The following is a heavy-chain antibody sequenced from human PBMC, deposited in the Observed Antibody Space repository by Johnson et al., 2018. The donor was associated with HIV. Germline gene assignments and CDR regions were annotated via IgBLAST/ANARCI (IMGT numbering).Heavy chain of an antibody. D-gene: IGHD2-21*01. J-gene: IGHJ3*02. CDR2: ISYEGNNK. Sequence: QMLLVESGGGVVQPGRSLRLSCVASGFTFNNYDMDWVRQAPGKGLEWVVSISYEGNNKYYADSVKGRFTISRDNSNNTLDLKMNSLRTEDTGVYYCAKAYCPGCDAFEIWGQGTVVTVSS. CDR1: GFTFNNYD. CDR3: AKAYCPGCDAFEI. V-gene: IGHV3-30*18.